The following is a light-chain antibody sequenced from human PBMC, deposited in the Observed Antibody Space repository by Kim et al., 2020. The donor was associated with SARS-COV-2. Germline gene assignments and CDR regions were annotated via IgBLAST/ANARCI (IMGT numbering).Light chain of an antibody. V-gene: IGLV4-69*01. CDR2: VNSDGSH. CDR1: SGHSNYA. CDR3: QSWGSGIWV. J-gene: IGLJ3*02. Sequence: QLVLTQSPSASASLGASVKLTCTLSSGHSNYAIAWHQQQTEKGPRYLMKVNSDGSHKKGDGIPDRFSGYNSGAERYLTISSLQSEDEGDYYCQSWGSGIWVFGGGTQLTVL.